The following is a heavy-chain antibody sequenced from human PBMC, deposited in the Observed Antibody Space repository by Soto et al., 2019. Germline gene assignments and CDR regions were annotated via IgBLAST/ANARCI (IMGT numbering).Heavy chain of an antibody. CDR2: IIPIFGTA. Sequence: GASVKVSCKASGGTFSSYAISWVRQAPGQGLEWMGGIIPIFGTANYAQKFQGRVTITAGKSTSTAYMELSSLRSEDTAVYYCARGGGYCSSTSCSKPFDPWGQGTLVTVSS. V-gene: IGHV1-69*06. CDR3: ARGGGYCSSTSCSKPFDP. D-gene: IGHD2-2*01. J-gene: IGHJ5*02. CDR1: GGTFSSYA.